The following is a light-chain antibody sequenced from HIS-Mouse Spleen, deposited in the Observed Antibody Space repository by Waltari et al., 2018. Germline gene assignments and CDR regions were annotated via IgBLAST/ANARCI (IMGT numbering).Light chain of an antibody. Sequence: QSALTQPASVSGSPGQSITIPCTGTSSDVGGYNYVSWYQQHPGKAPKLMIYEVSNRPSGVSNRFSGSKSGNTASLTCSGLQAEDEADYYCSSYTSSSTLVFGGGTKLTVL. V-gene: IGLV2-14*01. CDR2: EVS. J-gene: IGLJ2*01. CDR3: SSYTSSSTLV. CDR1: SSDVGGYNY.